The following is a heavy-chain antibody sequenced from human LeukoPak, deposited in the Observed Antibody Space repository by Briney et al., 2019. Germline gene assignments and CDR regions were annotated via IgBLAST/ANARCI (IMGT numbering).Heavy chain of an antibody. CDR1: GFTVSSNC. J-gene: IGHJ3*02. Sequence: SGGSLRLSCAASGFTVSSNCMSWVRQAPGKGLEWVSVIYSGGSTYYADSVKGRFTVSRDNSKNTLYLQMNSLRAEDTAVYYCARVRYYVLDIWGQGTMVTVSS. D-gene: IGHD3-10*02. V-gene: IGHV3-66*01. CDR3: ARVRYYVLDI. CDR2: IYSGGST.